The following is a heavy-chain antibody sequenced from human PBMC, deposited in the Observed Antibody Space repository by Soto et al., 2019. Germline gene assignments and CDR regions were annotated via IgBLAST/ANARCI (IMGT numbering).Heavy chain of an antibody. CDR3: ARADVLTRRETDTREYYFGMEV. D-gene: IGHD3-9*01. Sequence: HLQLQESGPGLVKPSETLSLTCTVSDGPFTSGNEYWTWIRQPPGKGLEWIGRIYNTGATYYNPSPDSRLTMSVDTSRNQFSVKLNAVTAADTGVYYCARADVLTRRETDTREYYFGMEVWGQGTTVTVSS. V-gene: IGHV4-39*01. CDR1: DGPFTSGNEY. CDR2: IYNTGAT. J-gene: IGHJ6*02.